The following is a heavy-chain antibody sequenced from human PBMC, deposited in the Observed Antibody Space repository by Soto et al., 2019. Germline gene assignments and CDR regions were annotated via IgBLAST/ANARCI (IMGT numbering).Heavy chain of an antibody. CDR1: GGAVSSGTYY. CDR2: INFTGST. V-gene: IGHV4-61*01. CDR3: TRGPPRVQWFDP. Sequence: SETLSLTCTVSGGAVSSGTYYWSWIRQPPGKGLEWIGHINFTGSTNYKPSLKSRVTMSLDTSRNQFSLKLSSVTAADTAVYYCTRGPPRVQWFDPWGLGTLVTVSS. J-gene: IGHJ5*02.